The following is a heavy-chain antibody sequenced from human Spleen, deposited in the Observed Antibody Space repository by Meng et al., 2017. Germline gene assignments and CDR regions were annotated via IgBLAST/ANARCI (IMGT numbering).Heavy chain of an antibody. Sequence: GESLKISCKASGYRFTSYWIGWVRQMPGKGLEWMGIIYPGDSDTRYSPSFQGQVTISADKSITTAYLQWRSLKASDTATYYCARGPLPSTLSLNWSYFDYWGQGTLVTVSS. J-gene: IGHJ4*02. CDR2: IYPGDSDT. CDR1: GYRFTSYW. CDR3: ARGPLPSTLSLNWSYFDY. V-gene: IGHV5-51*01. D-gene: IGHD1-1*01.